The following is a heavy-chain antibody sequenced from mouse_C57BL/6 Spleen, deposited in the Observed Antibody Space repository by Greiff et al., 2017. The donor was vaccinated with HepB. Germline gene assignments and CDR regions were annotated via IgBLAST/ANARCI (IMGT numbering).Heavy chain of an antibody. D-gene: IGHD1-1*01. CDR1: GYSFTGYY. CDR3: ARVYYGSSYWYFDV. Sequence: EVKLVESGPELVKPGASVKISCKASGYSFTGYYMHWVKQSHGNILDWIGYIYPYNGVSSYNQKFKGKATLTVDKSSSTAYMELRSLTSEDSAVYYCARVYYGSSYWYFDVWGTGTTVTVSS. V-gene: IGHV1-31*01. CDR2: IYPYNGVS. J-gene: IGHJ1*03.